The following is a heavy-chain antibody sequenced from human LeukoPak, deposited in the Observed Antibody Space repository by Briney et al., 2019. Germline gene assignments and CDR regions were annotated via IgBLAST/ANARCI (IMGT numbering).Heavy chain of an antibody. CDR2: INPDGSDT. CDR1: GFTFGNYW. D-gene: IGHD6-13*01. Sequence: GGSLRLSCAASGFTFGNYWMHWVRQTPGKGLMWVSRINPDGSDTAYADSVKGRFTFSRDNAKRTLYLQMNSLRVEDMAVYYCTRDSFSSRGGIYYYSGMDVWGQGTTVTVSS. V-gene: IGHV3-74*03. J-gene: IGHJ6*02. CDR3: TRDSFSSRGGIYYYSGMDV.